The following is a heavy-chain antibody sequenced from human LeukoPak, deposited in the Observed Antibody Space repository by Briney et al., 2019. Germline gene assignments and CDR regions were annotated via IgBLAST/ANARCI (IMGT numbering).Heavy chain of an antibody. CDR2: IYYSGST. CDR1: GGSISSYY. V-gene: IGHV4-59*01. CDR3: ARGVGRDY. J-gene: IGHJ4*02. Sequence: SETLSLTCTVSGGSISSYYWSWVPEPPGKGLEWIGYIYYSGSTNYNPSLKSRVTISVDTSKNQFSLKLSSVTAADTAVYYCARGVGRDYWGQGTLVTVS.